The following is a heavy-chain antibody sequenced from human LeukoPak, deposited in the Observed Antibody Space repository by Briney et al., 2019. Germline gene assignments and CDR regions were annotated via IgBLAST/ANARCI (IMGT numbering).Heavy chain of an antibody. Sequence: ASVNVSCKASGYTFTDYYLHWVRQAPGQGREWMGWINPNSGGTNYAQTFQGRVNMTRDTSITTAYLELSRLRSDDTAVYYCARIGYNHYFDYWGQGTLVTVSS. CDR2: INPNSGGT. CDR1: GYTFTDYY. CDR3: ARIGYNHYFDY. D-gene: IGHD1-14*01. V-gene: IGHV1-2*02. J-gene: IGHJ4*02.